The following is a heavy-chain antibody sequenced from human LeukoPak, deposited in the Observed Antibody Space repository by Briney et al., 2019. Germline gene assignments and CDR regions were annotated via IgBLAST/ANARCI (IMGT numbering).Heavy chain of an antibody. CDR2: INLNGDET. D-gene: IGHD6-19*01. CDR1: GFTFSSYA. V-gene: IGHV3-23*01. CDR3: ERDPSEYEWKRGWYRDL. J-gene: IGHJ5*02. Sequence: PGGSLRLSCAASGFTFSSYAMHWFRQAPGKGLEWVSTINLNGDETHYADSVRGRFTIYRDNSKSTLALQMSSLRVEDTAVYYCERDPSEYEWKRGWYRDLWGQGSRVTVSS.